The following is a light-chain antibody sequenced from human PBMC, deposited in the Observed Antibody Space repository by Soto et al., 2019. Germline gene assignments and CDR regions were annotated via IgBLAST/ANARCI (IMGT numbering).Light chain of an antibody. J-gene: IGKJ1*01. V-gene: IGKV3-20*01. CDR1: QSVSSSF. CDR3: QDYDDWPTWT. CDR2: GAS. Sequence: EIVLAQSPGTLSLSPGESATLSCRASQSVSSSFLACYQQKAGQAPRLLIYGASRRATGIPARFSGSGSGTEFTLVISSLQSEDIAVYYCQDYDDWPTWTFGQGTRWIS.